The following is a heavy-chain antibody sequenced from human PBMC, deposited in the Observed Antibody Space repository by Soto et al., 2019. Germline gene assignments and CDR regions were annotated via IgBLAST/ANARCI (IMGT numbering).Heavy chain of an antibody. Sequence: GASVKVSCKASGSTFTGYYMHWVRQAPGQGLEWMGWINPNSGGTNYAQKFQGRVTMTRDTSISTAYMELSRLRSDDTAVYYCARVGSVAGYCSSTSCPDYYYYGMDVWGQGTTVTVSS. CDR2: INPNSGGT. V-gene: IGHV1-2*02. J-gene: IGHJ6*02. CDR3: ARVGSVAGYCSSTSCPDYYYYGMDV. CDR1: GSTFTGYY. D-gene: IGHD2-2*01.